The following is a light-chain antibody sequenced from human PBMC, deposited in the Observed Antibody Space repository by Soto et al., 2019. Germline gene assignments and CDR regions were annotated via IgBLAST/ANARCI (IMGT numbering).Light chain of an antibody. Sequence: EIQMTQSPSTLSAFVGDRVTITCRASQSITNWLAWYQQKPGKAPKLLIYDASYLESGVPSRFSGSGSGTEFTLTISRLQPEDVATYYCQHWSFGQGTKVDIK. CDR3: QHWS. CDR2: DAS. CDR1: QSITNW. V-gene: IGKV1-5*01. J-gene: IGKJ1*01.